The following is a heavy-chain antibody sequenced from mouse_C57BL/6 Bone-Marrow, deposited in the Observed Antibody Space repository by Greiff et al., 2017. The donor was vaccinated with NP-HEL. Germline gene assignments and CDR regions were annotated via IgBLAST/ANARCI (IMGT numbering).Heavy chain of an antibody. CDR1: GFSLTSYG. D-gene: IGHD1-1*01. Sequence: QVQLQQSGPGLVRPSQSLSITCTVSGFSLTSYGVHWVRQSPGKGLEWLGVIWSGGSTDSNAAFISRLSISKDNSKSQVFFKMNSLQADDTAIYYCARNYYGSTSYWYFDVWGTGTTVTVSS. V-gene: IGHV2-2*01. CDR2: IWSGGST. J-gene: IGHJ1*03. CDR3: ARNYYGSTSYWYFDV.